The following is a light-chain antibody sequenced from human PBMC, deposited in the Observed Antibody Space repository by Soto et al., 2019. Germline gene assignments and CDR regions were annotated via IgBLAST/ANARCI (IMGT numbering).Light chain of an antibody. Sequence: EIVLTQSPGTLSLSPGERATLSCRTSQNVSSSNLAWYQQKPGQAPRLLTYGASRKATGIQDRFSGSGSGTDFNLTSSRLELDEFAVYYCLQYGSTLITFGHETLLEIK. CDR1: QNVSSSN. J-gene: IGKJ5*01. V-gene: IGKV3-20*01. CDR2: GAS. CDR3: LQYGSTLIT.